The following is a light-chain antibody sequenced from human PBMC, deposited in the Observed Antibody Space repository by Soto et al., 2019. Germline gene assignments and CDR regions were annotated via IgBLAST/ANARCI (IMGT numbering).Light chain of an antibody. V-gene: IGLV2-14*01. CDR1: SNDVGAYNY. CDR3: SSYTSSSTWV. J-gene: IGLJ3*02. Sequence: QSVLTQPASVSGSPGQSITISCIGTSNDVGAYNYVSWYQQHPGKGPKLMIYEVSNRPSGVSNRFSGSKSGNTASLTISGLQAEDESDYYCSSYTSSSTWVFGGGTKLTVL. CDR2: EVS.